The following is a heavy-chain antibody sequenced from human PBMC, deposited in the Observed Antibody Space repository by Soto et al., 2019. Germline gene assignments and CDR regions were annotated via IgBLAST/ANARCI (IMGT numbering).Heavy chain of an antibody. Sequence: QVQLVESGGGVVQPGRSLRLSCAASGFIFSSYAMHWVRQAPGKGLEWVAVISYDGSNKYYADSVKGRFTISRDNSKNTLYLQMNSLRAEDTAVYYCARDHDFWSGYPEVYGMDVWGQGTTVTVSS. V-gene: IGHV3-30-3*01. D-gene: IGHD3-3*01. CDR3: ARDHDFWSGYPEVYGMDV. CDR2: ISYDGSNK. CDR1: GFIFSSYA. J-gene: IGHJ6*02.